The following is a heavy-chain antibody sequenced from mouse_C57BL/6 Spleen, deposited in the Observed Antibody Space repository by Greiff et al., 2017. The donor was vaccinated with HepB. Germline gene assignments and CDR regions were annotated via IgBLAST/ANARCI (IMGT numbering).Heavy chain of an antibody. D-gene: IGHD2-2*01. V-gene: IGHV1-15*01. J-gene: IGHJ2*01. Sequence: VKLQESGAELVRPGASVTLSCKASGYTFTDYEMHWVKQTPVHGLEWIGAIDPETGGTAYNQKFKGKAILTADKSSSTAYMELRSLTSEDSAVYYCIRGLGYDYFDYWGQGTTLTVSS. CDR3: IRGLGYDYFDY. CDR1: GYTFTDYE. CDR2: IDPETGGT.